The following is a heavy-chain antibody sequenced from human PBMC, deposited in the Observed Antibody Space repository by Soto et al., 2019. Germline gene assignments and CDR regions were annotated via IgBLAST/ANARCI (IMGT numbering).Heavy chain of an antibody. CDR2: ISANKDLT. Sequence: ASVKVSCKASGYTFTSNGISWVRQAPGQGLEWMGWISANKDLTKYAEKVQGRVTMTTDTSTSTAYMELRSLRSDDPAVYYCARDWSEPAVAGTLDYWGQGSPVTVS. J-gene: IGHJ4*02. CDR1: GYTFTSNG. CDR3: ARDWSEPAVAGTLDY. D-gene: IGHD6-19*01. V-gene: IGHV1-18*04.